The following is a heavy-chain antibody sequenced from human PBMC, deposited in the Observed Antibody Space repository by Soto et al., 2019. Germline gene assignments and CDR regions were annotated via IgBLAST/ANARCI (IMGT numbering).Heavy chain of an antibody. J-gene: IGHJ5*02. CDR2: INHSGST. V-gene: IGHV4-34*01. CDR1: GGSFSGYY. CDR3: ARGLNDTTVTWFDP. Sequence: LSLTCAVYGGSFSGYYWSWIRQPPGKGLEWIGEINHSGSTNYNPSLKSRVTISVDTSKNQFSLKLSSVTAADTAVYYCARGLNDTTVTWFDPWGQGTLVTVSS. D-gene: IGHD4-4*01.